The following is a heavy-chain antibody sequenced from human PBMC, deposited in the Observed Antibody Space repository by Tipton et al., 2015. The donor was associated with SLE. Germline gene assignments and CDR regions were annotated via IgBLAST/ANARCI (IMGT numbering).Heavy chain of an antibody. CDR3: ATLHSGYDYYYYGMDV. D-gene: IGHD5-12*01. Sequence: TLSLTCTVSGASINSGSYFWTWTRQPAGKGLEWIGRIFISGDTNYNPSLKSRVTISVDTSKNKFSLKLRSVTAADTAVYYCATLHSGYDYYYYGMDVWGQGTTVTVSS. CDR2: IFISGDT. J-gene: IGHJ6*02. CDR1: GASINSGSYF. V-gene: IGHV4-61*02.